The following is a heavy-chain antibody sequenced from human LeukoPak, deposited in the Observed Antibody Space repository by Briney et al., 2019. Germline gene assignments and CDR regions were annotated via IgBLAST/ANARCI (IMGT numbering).Heavy chain of an antibody. CDR2: ISAYNGNT. D-gene: IGHD6-13*01. J-gene: IGHJ4*02. Sequence: ASVKVSCKASGYTFTSYGISWVRQAPGQGLEWMGWISAYNGNTNYAQKLQGRVTTTTDTSTSTAYMELRSLRSDDTAVYYCATYAGYSSSWYLGYWGQGTLVTVSS. CDR1: GYTFTSYG. V-gene: IGHV1-18*04. CDR3: ATYAGYSSSWYLGY.